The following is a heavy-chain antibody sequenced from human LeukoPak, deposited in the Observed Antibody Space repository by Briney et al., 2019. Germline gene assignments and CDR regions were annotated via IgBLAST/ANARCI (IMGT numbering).Heavy chain of an antibody. V-gene: IGHV3-23*05. D-gene: IGHD3-16*01. Sequence: GGSLRLSCVASGFSFNTFASTWVRQAPGKGLEWVSTISDYPHYADSVRGRFTISRDNSRKTVFLQMNSLTPEDAATYYCTKDSQGSYDGFWYGTYGMDVWGQGTTVTVSS. CDR3: TKDSQGSYDGFWYGTYGMDV. J-gene: IGHJ6*02. CDR2: ISDYP. CDR1: GFSFNTFA.